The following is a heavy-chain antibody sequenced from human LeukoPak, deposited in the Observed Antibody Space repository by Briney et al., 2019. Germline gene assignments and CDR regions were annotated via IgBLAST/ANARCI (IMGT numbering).Heavy chain of an antibody. J-gene: IGHJ4*02. V-gene: IGHV4-61*02. CDR2: IYTSGST. CDR1: GGSISSGSYY. D-gene: IGHD2-15*01. CDR3: ARDGVADY. Sequence: SETLSLTCTVSGGSISSGSYYWSWIRQPAGKGLEWIGRIYTSGSTNYNPSLKSRVTISVDTSKNQFSLKLSSVTAADTAVYYCARDGVADYWGQGTLVTVSS.